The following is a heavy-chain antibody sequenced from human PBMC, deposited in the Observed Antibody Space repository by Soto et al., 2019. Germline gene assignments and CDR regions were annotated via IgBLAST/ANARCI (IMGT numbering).Heavy chain of an antibody. J-gene: IGHJ4*02. V-gene: IGHV4-59*01. CDR2: LDYSGTT. Sequence: LSLTCTVSGGSITSSYWSWIRQSPGKGLEWIASLDYSGTTNYNPSLKSRITTSVDPSKKQFSLKMRSVTAADTAVYYCARDSFPPYSSSSKGFDYWGQGSLVTVSS. D-gene: IGHD6-6*01. CDR3: ARDSFPPYSSSSKGFDY. CDR1: GGSITSSY.